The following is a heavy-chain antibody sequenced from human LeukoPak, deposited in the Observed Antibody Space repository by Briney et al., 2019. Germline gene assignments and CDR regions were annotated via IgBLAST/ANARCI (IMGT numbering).Heavy chain of an antibody. J-gene: IGHJ4*02. CDR1: GFTVSSNS. D-gene: IGHD4/OR15-4a*01. V-gene: IGHV3-53*01. CDR3: ARRAGAYSHPYDY. Sequence: GGSLRLSCTVSGFTVSSNSMSWVRQAPGRGLEWVSFIYSDNTHYSDSVKGRFTISRDNSKNTLYLQMNSLRAEDTAVYYCARRAGAYSHPYDYWGQGTLVTVSS. CDR2: IYSDNT.